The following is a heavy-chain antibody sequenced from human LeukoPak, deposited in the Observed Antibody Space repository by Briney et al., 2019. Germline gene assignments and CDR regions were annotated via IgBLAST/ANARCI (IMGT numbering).Heavy chain of an antibody. D-gene: IGHD2-2*01. V-gene: IGHV1-2*02. J-gene: IGHJ4*02. CDR2: INPNSGGT. Sequence: ASVKVSCKASGYTFTGYYMHWVRQAPGQGLEWMGWINPNSGGTNYAQKFQSRVTMTRDTSISTAYMELSRLRSDDTAVYYCSRSLGVPAAIYDYWGQGTLVTVSS. CDR1: GYTFTGYY. CDR3: SRSLGVPAAIYDY.